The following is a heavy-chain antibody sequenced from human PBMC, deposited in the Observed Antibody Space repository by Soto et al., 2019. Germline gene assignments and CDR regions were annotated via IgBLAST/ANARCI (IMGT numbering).Heavy chain of an antibody. D-gene: IGHD6-19*01. CDR1: GIAFSNYA. V-gene: IGHV3-23*01. CDR2: SSGSGRSI. Sequence: PGGSLRLSCVASGIAFSNYAMSWVRQAPGKGLEWVSISSGSGRSIYHAYSVKGRFTISRDNSKNTLYLHMDSLRAEDTAVYYCAKDGTWLHFFSDVWGQGTLVTVSS. CDR3: AKDGTWLHFFSDV. J-gene: IGHJ4*02.